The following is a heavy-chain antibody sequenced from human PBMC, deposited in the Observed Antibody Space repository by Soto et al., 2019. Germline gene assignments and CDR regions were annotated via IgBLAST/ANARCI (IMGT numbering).Heavy chain of an antibody. CDR1: GFTFSSYA. V-gene: IGHV3-23*01. Sequence: GGSLRLSCAASGFTFSSYAMSWVRQAPGKGLEWVSAISGSGGSTYYAESVKGRFTISRDNSKNTLYLQMNSLRAEDTAVYYCAKVRDCSGGSCYPPGYYYYYMDVWGKGTTVTVSS. CDR3: AKVRDCSGGSCYPPGYYYYYMDV. J-gene: IGHJ6*03. CDR2: ISGSGGST. D-gene: IGHD2-15*01.